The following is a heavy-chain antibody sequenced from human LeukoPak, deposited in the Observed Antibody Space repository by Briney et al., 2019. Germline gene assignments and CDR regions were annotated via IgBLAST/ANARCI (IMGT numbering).Heavy chain of an antibody. J-gene: IGHJ5*02. V-gene: IGHV3-30-3*01. CDR2: MSYDGSNK. Sequence: GGSLRLSCAASGFTFSSYAMHWVCQAPGKGLEWVAVMSYDGSNKYYADSVKGRFTISRDNSKNTLYLQMNSLRAEDTAVYYCARDTELDPWGQGTLVTVSS. CDR3: ARDTELDP. D-gene: IGHD1-14*01. CDR1: GFTFSSYA.